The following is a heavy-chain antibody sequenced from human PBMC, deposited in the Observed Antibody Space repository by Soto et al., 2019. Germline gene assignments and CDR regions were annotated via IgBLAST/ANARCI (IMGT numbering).Heavy chain of an antibody. V-gene: IGHV1-46*01. D-gene: IGHD2-15*01. J-gene: IGHJ4*02. CDR1: RYTFTSYF. Sequence: ASVKVSCKASRYTFTSYFMHWVRQAPGQGLEWMGIINPSGGSTSYAQKFQGRVTMTRDTSTSTVYMELSSLRSEDTAVYYCARDLGGWPVYWGQGTLVTVSS. CDR2: INPSGGST. CDR3: ARDLGGWPVY.